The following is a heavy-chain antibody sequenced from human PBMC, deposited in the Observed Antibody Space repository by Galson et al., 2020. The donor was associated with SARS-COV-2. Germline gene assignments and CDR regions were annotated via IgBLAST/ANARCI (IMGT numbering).Heavy chain of an antibody. CDR1: GFTFSSYA. Sequence: GESLKISCEASGFTFSSYAMSWVRQAPGKGLEWVSAISGSGGSTYYADSVKGRFTISRDNSKNTLYLQMNSLRAEDTAVYYCARLHDYGDPQTYYYYYGMDVWGQGTTVTVSS. CDR3: ARLHDYGDPQTYYYYYGMDV. J-gene: IGHJ6*02. V-gene: IGHV3-23*01. CDR2: ISGSGGST. D-gene: IGHD4-17*01.